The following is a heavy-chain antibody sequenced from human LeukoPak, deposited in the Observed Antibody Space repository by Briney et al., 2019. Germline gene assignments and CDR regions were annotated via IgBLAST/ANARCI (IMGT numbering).Heavy chain of an antibody. V-gene: IGHV3-23*01. J-gene: IGHJ4*02. CDR2: ISGSGGST. D-gene: IGHD1-26*01. CDR3: AKDPAPVKVGATWVLGGYGRIVFDY. Sequence: QSGGSLRLSCAASGFTFSSYAMSWVRQAPGKGLEWVSAISGSGGSTYYADSVKGRFTISRDNSKNTLYLQMNSLRAEDTAVYYCAKDPAPVKVGATWVLGGYGRIVFDYWGQGTLVTVSS. CDR1: GFTFSSYA.